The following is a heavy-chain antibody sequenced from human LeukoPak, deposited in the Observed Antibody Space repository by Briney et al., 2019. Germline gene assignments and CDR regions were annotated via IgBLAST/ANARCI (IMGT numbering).Heavy chain of an antibody. CDR3: ARVAQSVYYYYGMDA. J-gene: IGHJ6*02. Sequence: GASVKVSCKASGYTFTGYYMHWVRQAPGQGLEWMGWINPNSGGTNYAQKFQGRVTMTRDTSISTAYMELSRLRSDDTAVYYCARVAQSVYYYYGMDAWGQGTTVTVSS. CDR2: INPNSGGT. V-gene: IGHV1-2*02. CDR1: GYTFTGYY.